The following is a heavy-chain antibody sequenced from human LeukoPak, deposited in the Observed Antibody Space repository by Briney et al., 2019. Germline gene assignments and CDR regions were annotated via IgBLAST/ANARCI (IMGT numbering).Heavy chain of an antibody. CDR3: ARSSNLDSSGYYPFDY. CDR1: GGSFSGYY. J-gene: IGHJ4*02. CDR2: INHGGST. Sequence: TSETLSLTCAVYGGSFSGYYWSWIRQPPGKGLEWIGEINHGGSTNYNPSLKSRVTISVDTSKNQFSLRLSSVTAADTAVYYCARSSNLDSSGYYPFDYWGQGTLVTVSS. D-gene: IGHD3-22*01. V-gene: IGHV4-34*01.